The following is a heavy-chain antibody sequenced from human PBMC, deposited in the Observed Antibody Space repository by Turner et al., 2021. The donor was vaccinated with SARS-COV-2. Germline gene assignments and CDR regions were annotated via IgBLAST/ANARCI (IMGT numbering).Heavy chain of an antibody. CDR1: GYTFTGYY. D-gene: IGHD4-4*01. CDR2: INPNSGGT. CDR3: YRGPEAFDI. Sequence: QVQQVQSGAGVKKPRASVKVSCKAAGYTFTGYYMHWLRQAPGQGRDCMGWINPNSGGTNNVQKFQCRVTMTRETSISTAYMEVSRLGSDDSAVYYCYRGPEAFDIWGQGTMVTVSS. V-gene: IGHV1-2*02. J-gene: IGHJ3*02.